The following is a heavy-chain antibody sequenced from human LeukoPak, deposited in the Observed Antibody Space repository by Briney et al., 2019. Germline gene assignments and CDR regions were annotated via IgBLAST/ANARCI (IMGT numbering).Heavy chain of an antibody. D-gene: IGHD3-16*01. CDR1: GFPFSNAW. Sequence: PGGSLRLSCAVFGSGFPFSNAWMSWVRQAPGKGLEWVGRIKSKTDGGTTDYAAPVKGRFTILRDDSKNTLYLQMNSLKTEDTAVYYCTKGGIGKMITGGDHGGRGPLVAVPS. J-gene: IGHJ4*02. V-gene: IGHV3-15*01. CDR2: IKSKTDGGTT. CDR3: TKGGIGKMITGGDH.